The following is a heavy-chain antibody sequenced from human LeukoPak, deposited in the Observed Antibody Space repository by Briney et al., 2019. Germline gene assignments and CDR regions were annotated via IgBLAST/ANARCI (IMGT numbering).Heavy chain of an antibody. Sequence: GGSLRLSCAASGFTFSSYAMSWVRQAPGKGLEWISHISNFGDIIHYADSVEGRFTISRDNAKNSLYLQMDSLRAEDTAVYYCAKDATAVVGTVYMDVWGKGTTVTISS. V-gene: IGHV3-48*03. J-gene: IGHJ6*03. CDR1: GFTFSSYA. CDR3: AKDATAVVGTVYMDV. D-gene: IGHD6-13*01. CDR2: ISNFGDII.